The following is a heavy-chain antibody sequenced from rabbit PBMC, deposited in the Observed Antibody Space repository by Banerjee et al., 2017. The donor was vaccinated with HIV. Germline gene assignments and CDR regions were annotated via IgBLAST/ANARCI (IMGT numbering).Heavy chain of an antibody. CDR1: GFSFSNKYV. Sequence: QLEESGGGLVQPGASLTLTCTASGFSFSNKYVMCWVRQAPGKGLEWIACINTSSGNTVYASWAKGRFTISKTSSTTVTLQMTSLTAADTATYFCARDLGGVIGWNFNFWGPGTLVTVS. CDR3: ARDLGGVIGWNFNF. J-gene: IGHJ4*01. D-gene: IGHD1-1*01. CDR2: INTSSGNT. V-gene: IGHV1S45*01.